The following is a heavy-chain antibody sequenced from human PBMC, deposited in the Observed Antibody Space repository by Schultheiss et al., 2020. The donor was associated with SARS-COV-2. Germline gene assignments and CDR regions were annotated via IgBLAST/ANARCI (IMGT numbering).Heavy chain of an antibody. CDR1: GGSISSSSYY. CDR3: ARADHARGSEWLAIFDY. V-gene: IGHV4-39*07. CDR2: IYYSGST. J-gene: IGHJ4*03. Sequence: SETLSLTCTVSGGSISSSSYYWGWIRQPPGKGLEWIGYIYYSGSTYYNPSLKSRVTISVDTSKNQFSLKLSSVTAADTAVYYCARADHARGSEWLAIFDYWGQGTMVTVSS. D-gene: IGHD6-19*01.